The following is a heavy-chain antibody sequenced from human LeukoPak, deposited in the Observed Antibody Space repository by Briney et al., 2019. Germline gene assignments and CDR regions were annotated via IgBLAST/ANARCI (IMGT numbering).Heavy chain of an antibody. Sequence: GGSLRLSRVAPGFSFGKYWMSWARQAPGKGLEWVANIKLDGSEKNYVDSVKGRFSISRDNTKNSLYLQMNSLRAEDTAVFYCARDQYDTWSRRGNFDSWGQGTLVIVSS. J-gene: IGHJ4*02. CDR2: IKLDGSEK. CDR3: ARDQYDTWSRRGNFDS. D-gene: IGHD3/OR15-3a*01. CDR1: GFSFGKYW. V-gene: IGHV3-7*03.